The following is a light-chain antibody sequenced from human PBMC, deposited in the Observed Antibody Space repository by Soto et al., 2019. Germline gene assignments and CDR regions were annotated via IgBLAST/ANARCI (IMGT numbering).Light chain of an antibody. J-gene: IGLJ1*01. Sequence: QSVLTQPASVSGSPGQSITISCTGTTSDVGGYDYVSWYQQHPGKAPKLLIFEVRNRPSGVSSRFSGSRSANSASLTISGLQAEDEADYYCSSFTTSSTYVLGNGTKVTVL. CDR1: TSDVGGYDY. V-gene: IGLV2-14*01. CDR2: EVR. CDR3: SSFTTSSTYV.